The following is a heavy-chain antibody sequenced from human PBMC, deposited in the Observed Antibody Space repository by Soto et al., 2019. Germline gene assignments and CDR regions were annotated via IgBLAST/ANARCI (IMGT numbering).Heavy chain of an antibody. J-gene: IGHJ4*01. V-gene: IGHV4-59*01. Sequence: SETLSLTCTVPGGSISSYYWNWIRQPPGKGLEWIGYIYYSGNTNYNPSLKGRVTISVDTSKNQFSLELSSVTAADTAVYYCARGPGDLLLGSPYYFDYWGHGTLVTVSS. D-gene: IGHD3-3*01. CDR3: ARGPGDLLLGSPYYFDY. CDR2: IYYSGNT. CDR1: GGSISSYY.